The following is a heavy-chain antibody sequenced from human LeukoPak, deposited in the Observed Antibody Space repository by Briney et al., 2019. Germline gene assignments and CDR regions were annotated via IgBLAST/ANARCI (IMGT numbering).Heavy chain of an antibody. J-gene: IGHJ4*02. V-gene: IGHV1-18*01. D-gene: IGHD5-24*01. CDR2: INCNSGKT. CDR3: ARQDGLYPPMDS. Sequence: ASVKVSCKASGYTFSSYGISWVRQAPGQGLEWMGWINCNSGKTNYAQNLRGRVTMTTDTSTSTANMDVRSLRSDDTAVYYCARQDGLYPPMDSWGQGTLITVSS. CDR1: GYTFSSYG.